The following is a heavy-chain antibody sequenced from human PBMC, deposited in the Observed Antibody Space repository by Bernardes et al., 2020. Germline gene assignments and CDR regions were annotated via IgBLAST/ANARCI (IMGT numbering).Heavy chain of an antibody. V-gene: IGHV4-59*01. Sequence: SETLSLTCTVSGGSISSYYWSWIRQPPGKGLEWIGYIYYSGSTNYNPSLKSRVTISVDTSKNQFSLKLSSVTAADTAVYYCARGRSMVQGGDYFDYWGQGTLVTVSS. CDR3: ARGRSMVQGGDYFDY. CDR2: IYYSGST. CDR1: GGSISSYY. J-gene: IGHJ4*02. D-gene: IGHD3-10*01.